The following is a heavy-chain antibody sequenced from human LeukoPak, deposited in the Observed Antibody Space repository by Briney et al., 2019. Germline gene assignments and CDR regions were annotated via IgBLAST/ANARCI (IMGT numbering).Heavy chain of an antibody. V-gene: IGHV3-23*01. CDR2: ISGSAGRT. CDR1: GFTFSSYA. J-gene: IGHJ4*02. CDR3: AKDLFSGNGCRLDY. Sequence: GGSLRLSCAASGFTFSSYAMSWVRQAPGKVLEGFSGISGSAGRTFYADSVKGRFTISRDNAKNTLYLQMNSLPAEDTDLYYCAKDLFSGNGCRLDYSGQGTLVTVSS. D-gene: IGHD2-8*01.